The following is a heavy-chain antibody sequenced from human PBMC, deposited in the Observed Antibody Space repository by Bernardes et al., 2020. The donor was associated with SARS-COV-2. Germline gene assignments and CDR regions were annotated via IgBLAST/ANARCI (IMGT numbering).Heavy chain of an antibody. D-gene: IGHD6-19*01. Sequence: SETLSLTCTVSDGSISSYYWSWIRQPPGKGLEWIGYIYYSGTTNYNPSLKSRVTISIDTSKKQFSLKLSSVTAADTAVYYCARDRGLYSSGPGYDYWGQGTLVSVSS. V-gene: IGHV4-59*01. CDR1: DGSISSYY. CDR3: ARDRGLYSSGPGYDY. J-gene: IGHJ4*02. CDR2: IYYSGTT.